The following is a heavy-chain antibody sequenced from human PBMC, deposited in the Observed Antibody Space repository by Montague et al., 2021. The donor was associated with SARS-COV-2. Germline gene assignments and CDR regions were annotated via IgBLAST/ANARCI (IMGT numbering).Heavy chain of an antibody. CDR1: GFTFSSYA. CDR3: ARDLAVVAATPFDY. V-gene: IGHV3-30*04. CDR2: ISYDGSNK. D-gene: IGHD2-15*01. J-gene: IGHJ4*02. Sequence: SLRLSCAASGFTFSSYAMHWVRQAPGKGLEWVAVISYDGSNKYCADSVKGRFTISRDNSKNTPYLQMNSLRAEDTAVYYCARDLAVVAATPFDYWGQGTLVTVSS.